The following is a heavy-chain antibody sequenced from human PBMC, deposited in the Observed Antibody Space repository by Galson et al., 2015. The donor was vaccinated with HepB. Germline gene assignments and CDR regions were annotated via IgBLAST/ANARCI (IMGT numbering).Heavy chain of an antibody. Sequence: PSLKSRVTISIDKSKNQFSLKVDSVTAADTAVYYCARIEGYYGSGSARMDYWGQGTLVTVSS. CDR3: ARIEGYYGSGSARMDY. D-gene: IGHD3-10*01. J-gene: IGHJ4*02. V-gene: IGHV4-4*02.